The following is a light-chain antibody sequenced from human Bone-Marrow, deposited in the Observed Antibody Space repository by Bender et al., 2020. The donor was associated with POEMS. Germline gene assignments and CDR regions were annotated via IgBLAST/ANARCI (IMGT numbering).Light chain of an antibody. Sequence: QSVLTQPPSASGTSGQRVTISCSGGRIGRNPINWYQQLPGTAPRLVIYADDRRPSGVPNRFSASKSGSSASLAISGLQSEDAADYYCSTWDDRLNAWLFGGGTKLTVL. V-gene: IGLV1-44*01. J-gene: IGLJ3*02. CDR3: STWDDRLNAWL. CDR1: RIGRNP. CDR2: ADD.